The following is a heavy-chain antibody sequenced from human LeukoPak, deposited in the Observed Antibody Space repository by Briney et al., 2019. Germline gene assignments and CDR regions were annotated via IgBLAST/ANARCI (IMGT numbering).Heavy chain of an antibody. CDR2: IYHTGST. J-gene: IGHJ4*02. D-gene: IGHD3-10*01. CDR3: ARHYGP. CDR1: GGSISSGLYS. Sequence: SETLSLTCDVSGGSISSGLYSWSWIRQPLGKGLESIGYIYHTGSTYYNPSLKSRVTISVDTSKNQFSLKLNSVTATDTAVYYCARHYGPWGQGTLVTVSS. V-gene: IGHV4-30-2*03.